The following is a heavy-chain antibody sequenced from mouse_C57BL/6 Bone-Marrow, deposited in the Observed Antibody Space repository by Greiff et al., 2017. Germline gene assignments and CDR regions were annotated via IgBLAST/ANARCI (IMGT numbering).Heavy chain of an antibody. D-gene: IGHD2-5*01. V-gene: IGHV1-81*01. Sequence: QVQLQQSGAELARPGASVKLSCKASGYTFTSYGISWVKQRTGQGLEWIGEIYPRSGNTYYNEKFKGKATLTADKSSSTAYMELRSLTSEDSAVYFCARDSNYGLFAYWGQGTLVTVSA. CDR1: GYTFTSYG. J-gene: IGHJ3*01. CDR2: IYPRSGNT. CDR3: ARDSNYGLFAY.